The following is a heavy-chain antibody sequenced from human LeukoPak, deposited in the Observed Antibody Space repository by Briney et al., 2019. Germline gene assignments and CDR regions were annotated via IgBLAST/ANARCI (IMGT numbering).Heavy chain of an antibody. Sequence: GGSLRLSCGASGFSFSSFAMHWVRQAPGKGLEWVAVNKYYADSVKGRFTISRDNSKNTVYLQMNSLRAEDTAVYYCAKGSGGCSGSGSPHFDSWGQGTLVAVSS. CDR1: GFSFSSFA. CDR3: AKGSGGCSGSGSPHFDS. CDR2: NK. J-gene: IGHJ4*02. D-gene: IGHD3-10*01. V-gene: IGHV3-33*06.